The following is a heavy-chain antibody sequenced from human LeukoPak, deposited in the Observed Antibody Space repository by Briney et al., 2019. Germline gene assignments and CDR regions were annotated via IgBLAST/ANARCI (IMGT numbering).Heavy chain of an antibody. Sequence: SETLSLTCTVSGGSISSYYWSWIRQPPGKGLEWIGYIYYSGSTNYNPSLKSRVTISVDTSKNQFSLKLSSVTAADTAVYYCAREDSSGYAAFDIWGQGTMVTVSS. J-gene: IGHJ3*02. D-gene: IGHD3-22*01. V-gene: IGHV4-59*01. CDR2: IYYSGST. CDR3: AREDSSGYAAFDI. CDR1: GGSISSYY.